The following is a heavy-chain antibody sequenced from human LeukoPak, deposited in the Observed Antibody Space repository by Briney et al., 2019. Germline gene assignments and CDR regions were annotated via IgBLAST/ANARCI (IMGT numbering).Heavy chain of an antibody. Sequence: GGSLRLSCAASGFTFSNYWMHWVRQAPGKGLEWVSYISSSSSTIYYADSVKGRFTISRDSAKTSLFLQMNSLRDEDTAVYYCARAYSSSSGRDAFDSWGLGTLVTVSS. CDR1: GFTFSNYW. D-gene: IGHD6-6*01. CDR3: ARAYSSSSGRDAFDS. J-gene: IGHJ3*02. V-gene: IGHV3-48*02. CDR2: ISSSSSTI.